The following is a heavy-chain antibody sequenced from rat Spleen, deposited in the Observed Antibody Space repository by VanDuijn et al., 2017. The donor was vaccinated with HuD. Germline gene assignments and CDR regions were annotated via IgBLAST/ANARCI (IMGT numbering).Heavy chain of an antibody. D-gene: IGHD5-1*01. CDR3: AKVLTGSFDY. V-gene: IGHV5-29*01. J-gene: IGHJ2*01. Sequence: EVQLVESDGGLVQPGRSLKLSCAASGFTFNDHFMAWVRQAPTKGLEWVATISSDGSSTYYRDSVRGRFTISRDNAKSSLYLQMDSLRSEDTATYYCAKVLTGSFDYWGQGVMVTVSS. CDR1: GFTFNDHF. CDR2: ISSDGSST.